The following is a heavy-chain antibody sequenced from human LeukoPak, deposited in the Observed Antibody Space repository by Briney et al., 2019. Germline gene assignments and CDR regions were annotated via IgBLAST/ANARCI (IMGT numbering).Heavy chain of an antibody. Sequence: ASVKVSCKASGYTFTCYYLHWVRQAPGQGLEWMGWINPNSGGTNYAQKFQGRVTMTRDTSITTAYMELSRLRSDDTAVYYCAKNLGAVAATNWFDPWGQGTLVTVSS. CDR1: GYTFTCYY. CDR2: INPNSGGT. CDR3: AKNLGAVAATNWFDP. J-gene: IGHJ5*02. V-gene: IGHV1-2*02. D-gene: IGHD6-19*01.